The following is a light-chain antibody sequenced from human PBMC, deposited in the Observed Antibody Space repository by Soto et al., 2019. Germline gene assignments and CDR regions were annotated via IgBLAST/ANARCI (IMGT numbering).Light chain of an antibody. CDR2: DVN. CDR1: SSDVGDYNY. CDR3: SSYTSTGVV. Sequence: QSALTQPASVSGSPGQSITISCTGTSSDVGDYNYVSWYQQHPGKVPKLMMYDVNNRPSGVSDRFSGSKSGNTASLTISGLQAEDEADYYCSSYTSTGVVFGGGTKLTVL. J-gene: IGLJ3*02. V-gene: IGLV2-14*03.